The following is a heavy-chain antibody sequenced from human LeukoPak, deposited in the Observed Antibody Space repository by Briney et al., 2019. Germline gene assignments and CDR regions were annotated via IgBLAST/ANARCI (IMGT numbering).Heavy chain of an antibody. CDR2: IYHSGST. D-gene: IGHD3-10*01. V-gene: IGHV4-30-2*01. CDR3: ARVYGTYLWS. Sequence: SETLSLTCTVSGGSISSGGYYWSWIRQPPGKGLEWIGYIYHSGSTYYNPSLKSRVTISVDRSKNQFSLKLSSVTAADTAVYYWARVYGTYLWSWGQGTLVTVSS. CDR1: GGSISSGGYY. J-gene: IGHJ4*02.